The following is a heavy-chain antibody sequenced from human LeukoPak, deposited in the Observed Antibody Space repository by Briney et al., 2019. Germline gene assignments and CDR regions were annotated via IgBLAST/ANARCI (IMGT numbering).Heavy chain of an antibody. D-gene: IGHD6-19*01. CDR1: GYTFTSYG. J-gene: IGHJ4*02. CDR3: ARDVDKQWLDRNGDPDY. V-gene: IGHV1-18*01. Sequence: GASVKVSCKASGYTFTSYGISWVRQAPGQGLEWMGWISAYNGNTNYAQKLQGRVTMTTDTSTSTAYMELRSLRSDDTAVYYCARDVDKQWLDRNGDPDYWGQGTLVTVSS. CDR2: ISAYNGNT.